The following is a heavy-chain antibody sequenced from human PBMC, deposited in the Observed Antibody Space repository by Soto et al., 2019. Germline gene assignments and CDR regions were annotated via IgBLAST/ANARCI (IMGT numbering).Heavy chain of an antibody. CDR1: GGSISGYY. CDR2: IYSSGTT. J-gene: IGHJ5*02. D-gene: IGHD3-3*01. CDR3: ARGQRFSDWFDT. V-gene: IGHV4-4*07. Sequence: PSETLSLTCTVSGGSISGYYWTWIRQAAGKGLEWIGRIYSSGTTKYNPSLKSRVTMSLDTSKNQFSLRLSSVTATDTAVYYCARGQRFSDWFDTWGPGTLVTVSS.